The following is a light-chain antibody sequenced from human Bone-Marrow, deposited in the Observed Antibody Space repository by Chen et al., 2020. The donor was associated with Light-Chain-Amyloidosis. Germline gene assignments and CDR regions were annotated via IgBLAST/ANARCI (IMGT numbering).Light chain of an antibody. V-gene: IGLV3-25*03. J-gene: IGLJ2*01. CDR1: DLPTKY. CDR2: WDA. CDR3: QSADSSGTYDVI. Sequence: SYDLTQSPPVSVPPGHPARIPCSGDDLPTKYDYCYQQKPGQAPGLVVHWDAERPSEIPERFSGSSSGTTATVTISGVQEEDEADYHCQSADSSGTYDVIFGGGTKLTVL.